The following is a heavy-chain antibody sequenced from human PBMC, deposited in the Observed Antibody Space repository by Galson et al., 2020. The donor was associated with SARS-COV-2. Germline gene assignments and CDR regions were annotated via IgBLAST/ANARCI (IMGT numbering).Heavy chain of an antibody. CDR3: ARGRFVEWLPFDY. Sequence: ASVKVSCKASGYTFTTYAMHWVRQDPGQRLEWMGWINTGNGDTKYSQNFQGRVTITRDTSASTAYMELSNLRSEDTAVYYCARGRFVEWLPFDYWGQGTLVTVSS. V-gene: IGHV1-3*04. CDR2: INTGNGDT. J-gene: IGHJ4*02. D-gene: IGHD3-3*01. CDR1: GYTFTTYA.